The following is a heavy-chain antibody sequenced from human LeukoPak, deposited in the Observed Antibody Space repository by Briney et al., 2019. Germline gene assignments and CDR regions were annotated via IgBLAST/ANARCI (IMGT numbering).Heavy chain of an antibody. CDR1: GGSISSYY. J-gene: IGHJ4*02. V-gene: IGHV4-59*01. CDR3: ARNSGYDSIDY. CDR2: IYNSGNT. Sequence: SETLSLTCIVSGGSISSYYWSWIRQPPGKGLEWIGYIYNSGNTNYNPSLKSRVTISVDTSKNQFSLKLRSVTPADTDVYYCARNSGYDSIDYWGQGTLVTVSS. D-gene: IGHD5-12*01.